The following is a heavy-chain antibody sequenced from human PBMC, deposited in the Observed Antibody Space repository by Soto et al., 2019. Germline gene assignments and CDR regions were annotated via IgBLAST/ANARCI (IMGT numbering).Heavy chain of an antibody. D-gene: IGHD3-22*01. CDR2: ISGGGRSV. J-gene: IGHJ2*01. CDR3: ATPIEDSSSSNYYFDV. Sequence: EMQLVESGGGLVQPGGSLRLSCVASGFTFTSHEMNWVRQPPGKGPEWLSYISGGGRSVYYADSVKGRFTISRDNAKNSLYLQMNRLRGEDTAVYYCATPIEDSSSSNYYFDVWGRGALVTVSS. V-gene: IGHV3-48*03. CDR1: GFTFTSHE.